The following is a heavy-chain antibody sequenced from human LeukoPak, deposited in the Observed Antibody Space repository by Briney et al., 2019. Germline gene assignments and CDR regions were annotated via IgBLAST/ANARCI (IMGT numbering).Heavy chain of an antibody. CDR2: MRSDGTNK. J-gene: IGHJ4*02. D-gene: IGHD1-1*01. CDR3: AKDSSATTGNFDY. CDR1: GLTFSTYD. V-gene: IGHV3-30*02. Sequence: GGSLRLSCAASGLTFSTYDMHWVRQAPGKGLEWVAFMRSDGTNKYYADSVKGRFTISRDTSKNTLYLQVNSLRPEDTAVYYCAKDSSATTGNFDYWGQGTLVTVSS.